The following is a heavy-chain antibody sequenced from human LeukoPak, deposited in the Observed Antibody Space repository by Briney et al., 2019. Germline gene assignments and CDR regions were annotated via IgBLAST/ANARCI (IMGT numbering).Heavy chain of an antibody. CDR1: EFTLSNYW. Sequence: GGSLRLSCAASEFTLSNYWMSWVRQAPGKGLEWVANINEDGGDKYYVDTVKGGFTISRDNAKNSLFLQMNSLGDEDTAVYYCARAGSVGSVDYWGQGTLVTVSS. V-gene: IGHV3-7*01. CDR3: ARAGSVGSVDY. J-gene: IGHJ4*02. D-gene: IGHD1-26*01. CDR2: INEDGGDK.